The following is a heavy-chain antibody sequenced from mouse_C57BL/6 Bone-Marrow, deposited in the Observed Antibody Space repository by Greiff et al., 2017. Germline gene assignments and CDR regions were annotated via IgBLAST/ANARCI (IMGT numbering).Heavy chain of an antibody. CDR3: ARQPYYYAMDD. V-gene: IGHV5-15*01. CDR1: GFTFSDYG. CDR2: ISNLAYSI. J-gene: IGHJ4*01. Sequence: DVKLVESGGGLVQPGGSLKLSCAASGFTFSDYGMAWVRQAPRKGPEWVAFISNLAYSIYYADTVTGRFTISRENAKNTLYLEMSSLRSEDTAMYYCARQPYYYAMDDWGKGTSVTVSS.